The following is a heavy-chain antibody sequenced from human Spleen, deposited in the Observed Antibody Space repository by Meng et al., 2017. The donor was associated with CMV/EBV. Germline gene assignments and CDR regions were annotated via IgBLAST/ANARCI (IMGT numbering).Heavy chain of an antibody. CDR1: GYSFTSYW. CDR2: IYPGDSDT. J-gene: IGHJ4*02. V-gene: IGHV5-51*01. CDR3: ARLGYCTNGVCYSWDY. Sequence: GGSLRLSCKGSGYSFTSYWIGWVRQMPGKGLEWMGIIYPGDSDTRYSPSFQGQVTISADKSISTAYLQWSSLKASDTAMYYCARLGYCTNGVCYSWDYWGQGTLVTVSS. D-gene: IGHD2-8*01.